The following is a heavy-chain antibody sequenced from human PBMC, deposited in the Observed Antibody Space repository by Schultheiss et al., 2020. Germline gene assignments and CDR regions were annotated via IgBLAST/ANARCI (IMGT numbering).Heavy chain of an antibody. J-gene: IGHJ3*02. Sequence: GGSLRLSCAASGFTFSSYAMHWVRQAPGKGLEWVAVIWYDGSNKYYADSVKGRFTISRDNSKNTLYLQMNSLRAEDTAVYYCAKDLVVPAAIIGAFDIWGQGTMVTVSS. D-gene: IGHD2-2*01. CDR1: GFTFSSYA. CDR2: IWYDGSNK. CDR3: AKDLVVPAAIIGAFDI. V-gene: IGHV3-33*06.